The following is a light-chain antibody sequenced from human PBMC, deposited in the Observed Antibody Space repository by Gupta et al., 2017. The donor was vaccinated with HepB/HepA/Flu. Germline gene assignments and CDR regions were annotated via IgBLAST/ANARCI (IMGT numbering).Light chain of an antibody. CDR2: RNN. Sequence: PGQRVTISCSGSSSNIGSNYVYWYQQLPGTAPKLLIYRNNQRPSGVPDRFSGSKSGTSASLAISGLRAEDEADYYCAAWDDSPSAWVFGGGTKLTVL. CDR3: AAWDDSPSAWV. CDR1: SSNIGSNY. J-gene: IGLJ3*02. V-gene: IGLV1-47*01.